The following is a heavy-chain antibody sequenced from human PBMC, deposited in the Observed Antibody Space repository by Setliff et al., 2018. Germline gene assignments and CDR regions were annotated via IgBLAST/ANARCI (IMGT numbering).Heavy chain of an antibody. CDR2: IQGTGNT. Sequence: SETLSLTCTVTGGSSDSGTHYWSWIRQPAGKVPEWIGLIQGTGNTNYNPSLQSRATISIDTSKNQISLKITSVTAADTALYSCAGTPARGTTWLSPFDYWGQG. J-gene: IGHJ4*02. CDR3: AGTPARGTTWLSPFDY. D-gene: IGHD3-9*01. V-gene: IGHV4-61*02. CDR1: GGSSDSGTHY.